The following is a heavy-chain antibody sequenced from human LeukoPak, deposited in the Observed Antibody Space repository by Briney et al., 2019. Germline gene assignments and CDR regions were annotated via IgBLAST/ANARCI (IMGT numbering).Heavy chain of an antibody. CDR3: ARRRTHTVRVYHYYYMDV. CDR2: INHSGST. V-gene: IGHV4-34*01. CDR1: GGSFSGYY. J-gene: IGHJ6*03. Sequence: SETLSLTCAVYGGSFSGYYWSWIRQPPGKGLEWIGEINHSGSTNYNPSLKSRVTISVDTSKNQFSLKLSSVTAADTAVYYCARRRTHTVRVYHYYYMDVWGKGTTVTISS. D-gene: IGHD2-2*01.